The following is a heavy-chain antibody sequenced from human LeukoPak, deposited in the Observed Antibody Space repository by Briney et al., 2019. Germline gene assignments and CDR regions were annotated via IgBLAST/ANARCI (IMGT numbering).Heavy chain of an antibody. J-gene: IGHJ6*03. V-gene: IGHV3-7*01. D-gene: IGHD3-10*01. Sequence: GGSLRLSCAASGFTFSSYWMSWVRQAPGKGLEWVANIKQDGSEKYYVDSVKGRFTISRDNAKNSLYLQMNSLRAEDTAVYYCARDRKYYYGSGSLYYMDVWGKGTTVTVSS. CDR3: ARDRKYYYGSGSLYYMDV. CDR1: GFTFSSYW. CDR2: IKQDGSEK.